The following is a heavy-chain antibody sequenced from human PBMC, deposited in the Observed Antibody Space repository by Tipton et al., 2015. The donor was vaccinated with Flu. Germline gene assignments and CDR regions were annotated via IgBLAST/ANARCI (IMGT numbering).Heavy chain of an antibody. D-gene: IGHD6-19*01. V-gene: IGHV3-23*01. CDR1: GFTFSSYL. J-gene: IGHJ4*02. CDR3: AKDHAGSGWGHHD. Sequence: SLRLSCTASGFTFSSYLMGWVRHSPGKGLEWVSSITDSGGNTYYADSVRGRFTISRDNSRYTLYLQMNSLRAEDTAVYFCAKDHAGSGWGHHDRGQGTLVTVSS. CDR2: ITDSGGNT.